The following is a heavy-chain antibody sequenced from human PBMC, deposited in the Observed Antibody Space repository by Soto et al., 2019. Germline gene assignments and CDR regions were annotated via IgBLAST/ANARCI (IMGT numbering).Heavy chain of an antibody. CDR3: ARGHYSSGWPIDH. Sequence: SETLSLTCTVSGDSFSDYYWNWIRQVPGKGLGWIGFVFHSATTSYNPSLKTRVAISDDTSKKQFSLRLTSVTAADTAIYYCARGHYSSGWPIDHWGQGILVTVSS. CDR2: VFHSATT. J-gene: IGHJ4*02. D-gene: IGHD6-19*01. V-gene: IGHV4-59*01. CDR1: GDSFSDYY.